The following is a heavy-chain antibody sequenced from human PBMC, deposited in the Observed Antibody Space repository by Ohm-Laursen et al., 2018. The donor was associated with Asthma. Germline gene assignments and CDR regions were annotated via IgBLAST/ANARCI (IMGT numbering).Heavy chain of an antibody. D-gene: IGHD1-26*01. CDR1: GSSLTTNGVG. Sequence: TQTLTLTCTISGSSLTTNGVGVGWIRQPPGKALECLALIYWDDDKRYSPSLKSRLTITKDTSKNQVVLTMTNMDPVDTATYYCAHRSSGSYFDYWGQGTLVTVSS. J-gene: IGHJ4*02. V-gene: IGHV2-5*02. CDR2: IYWDDDK. CDR3: AHRSSGSYFDY.